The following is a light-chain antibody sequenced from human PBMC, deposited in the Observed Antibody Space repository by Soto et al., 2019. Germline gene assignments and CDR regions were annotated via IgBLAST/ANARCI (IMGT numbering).Light chain of an antibody. J-gene: IGLJ1*01. CDR3: AAWDDSLIGYV. CDR1: SSNIGAGYD. CDR2: GNS. Sequence: QSVLTQPPSVSGAPGQRVTISCTGSSSNIGAGYDVHWYQQLPGTAPKLLIYGNSNRPSGVPDRFSGSKSGTSASLAISGLQPEDEADYYCAAWDDSLIGYVFGTGTKVTVL. V-gene: IGLV1-40*01.